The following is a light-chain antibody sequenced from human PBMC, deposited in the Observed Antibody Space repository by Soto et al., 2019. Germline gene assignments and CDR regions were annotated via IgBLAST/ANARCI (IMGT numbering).Light chain of an antibody. CDR3: QQYGTSPGYT. Sequence: EIVLTQSPGALSLSPGERATLSCRASQSVNYLAWYQQKPGQAHRLLIYAASSRAPGIPDRFSGSGSGTDFTLTISRLEPEDFAVYYCQQYGTSPGYTFGQGTKLEIK. V-gene: IGKV3-20*01. J-gene: IGKJ2*01. CDR2: AAS. CDR1: QSVNY.